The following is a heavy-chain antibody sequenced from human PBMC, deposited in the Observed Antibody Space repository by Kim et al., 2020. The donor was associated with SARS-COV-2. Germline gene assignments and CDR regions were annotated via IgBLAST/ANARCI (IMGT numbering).Heavy chain of an antibody. V-gene: IGHV3-23*01. Sequence: SGKGRFTISRDNSKNTLYLQMNSLRAEDTAVYYCAKLSTTVVTPVGNFDYWGQGTLVTVSS. J-gene: IGHJ4*02. D-gene: IGHD4-17*01. CDR3: AKLSTTVVTPVGNFDY.